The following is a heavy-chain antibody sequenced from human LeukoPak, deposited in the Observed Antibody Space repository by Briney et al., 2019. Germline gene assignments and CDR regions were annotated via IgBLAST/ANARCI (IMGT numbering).Heavy chain of an antibody. D-gene: IGHD3-3*01. CDR3: TTCFTIFGVVIIRDS. Sequence: PGGSLRLSCAASGFTFSNAWMSWVRQAPGKGLEWVGRIKSKTDGGTTDYAAPVKGRFTISRDDSKNTLYLQMNSLKTEDTAVYYCTTCFTIFGVVIIRDSWGPGTLVTVSS. CDR1: GFTFSNAW. V-gene: IGHV3-15*01. CDR2: IKSKTDGGTT. J-gene: IGHJ4*02.